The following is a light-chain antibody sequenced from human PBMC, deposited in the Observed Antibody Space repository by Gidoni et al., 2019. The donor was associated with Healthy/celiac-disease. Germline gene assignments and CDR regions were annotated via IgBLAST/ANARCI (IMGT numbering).Light chain of an antibody. Sequence: IVMTQSPDSLAVSLGERATINCKSSQSVLYSSNNKNYLAWYQQKPGQPPKLLIYWASTRESGVPDRFSGSGSGTDFTLTISSLQAEDVAVYYCQKYYSTGTFGQGTKVEIK. V-gene: IGKV4-1*01. CDR3: QKYYSTGT. CDR1: QSVLYSSNNKNY. CDR2: WAS. J-gene: IGKJ1*01.